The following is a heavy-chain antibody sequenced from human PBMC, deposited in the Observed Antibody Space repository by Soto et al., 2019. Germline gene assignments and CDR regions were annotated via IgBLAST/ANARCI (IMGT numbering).Heavy chain of an antibody. V-gene: IGHV4-59*01. CDR2: IYASGIP. CDR3: ARGVGSSPPRY. J-gene: IGHJ4*02. CDR1: GRCISVYY. Sequence: SETLSLTWPISGRCISVYYWSGVRQPPGHELEWIGYIYASGIPYYNPSLRSRVTISADTSKNQISLKLTSPTAADTDVYYCARGVGSSPPRYWGRGTLVTV. D-gene: IGHD1-26*01.